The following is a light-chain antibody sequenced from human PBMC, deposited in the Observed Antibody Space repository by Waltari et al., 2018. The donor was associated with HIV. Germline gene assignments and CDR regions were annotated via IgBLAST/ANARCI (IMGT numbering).Light chain of an antibody. CDR3: QVWEGSSDHVV. V-gene: IGLV3-21*02. J-gene: IGLJ2*01. CDR1: NIGSKS. CDR2: DDR. Sequence: SYELTQSPSVSVALGQTASIACGGNNIGSKSVHWYQQKPGQAPALVIYDDRDRPSGIPERFAGPKVGHTANLSLGRGEAGDEADYYCQVWEGSSDHVVIGGGTKLTV.